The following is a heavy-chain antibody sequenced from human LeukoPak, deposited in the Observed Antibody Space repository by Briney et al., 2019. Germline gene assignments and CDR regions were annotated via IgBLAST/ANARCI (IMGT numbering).Heavy chain of an antibody. Sequence: PSETLSLTCTVSGGSISSYYWSWIRQPPGKGLEWIGYIYYSGSTNYNPSLKSRVTISVDTSKNQFSLKLSSVTAADTAAYYCASSIAAQGGWFDPWGQGTLVTVSS. CDR2: IYYSGST. J-gene: IGHJ5*02. D-gene: IGHD6-6*01. CDR3: ASSIAAQGGWFDP. CDR1: GGSISSYY. V-gene: IGHV4-59*01.